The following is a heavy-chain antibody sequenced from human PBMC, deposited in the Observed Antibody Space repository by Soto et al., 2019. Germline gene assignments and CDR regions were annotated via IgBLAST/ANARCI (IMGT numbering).Heavy chain of an antibody. J-gene: IGHJ4*02. V-gene: IGHV1-18*04. CDR2: ISAHNGDT. CDR3: ARQYYDFWTDYPDFDY. CDR1: GYSFATYG. Sequence: GASVKVSCKASGYSFATYGFSWVRQAPGQGLECVGWISAHNGDTHYSQKFQGRVTLTTDTSTNTGYMELRSLTSDDTAVYFCARQYYDFWTDYPDFDYWGQGTLVTVSS. D-gene: IGHD3-3*01.